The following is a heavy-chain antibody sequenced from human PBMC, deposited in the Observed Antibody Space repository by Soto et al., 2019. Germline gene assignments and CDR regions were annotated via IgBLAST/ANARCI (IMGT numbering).Heavy chain of an antibody. CDR2: IYATGST. V-gene: IGHV4-61*01. J-gene: IGHJ5*02. CDR3: VRDGTKNLRDWFDP. D-gene: IGHD1-1*01. Sequence: SETLSLTCTVSGGSVSSGSYYWSWIRQPPGKGLEWIGRIYATGSTDYNPSLKSRLTMSVDMSKKQFSLTLRSVTAADTAMYYCVRDGTKNLRDWFDPWGQGILVTVSS. CDR1: GGSVSSGSYY.